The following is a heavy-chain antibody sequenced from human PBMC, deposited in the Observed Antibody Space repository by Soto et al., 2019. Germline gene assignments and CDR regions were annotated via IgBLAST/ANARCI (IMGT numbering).Heavy chain of an antibody. CDR2: IIPIFGTA. CDR1: GGTFSSYT. Sequence: QVQLVPSGAEVKKPGSSVTVSCKASGGTFSSYTISWVRQAPGQGLEWMGGIIPIFGTANYAQKFQGRVTITADESTSTAYMELSSLRSEDTAVYYCARGNHRWLQLWYFDLWGRGTLGTVSS. V-gene: IGHV1-69*12. CDR3: ARGNHRWLQLWYFDL. D-gene: IGHD5-12*01. J-gene: IGHJ2*01.